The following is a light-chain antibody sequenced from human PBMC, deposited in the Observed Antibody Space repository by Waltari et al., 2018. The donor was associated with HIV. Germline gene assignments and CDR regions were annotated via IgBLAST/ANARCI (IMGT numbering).Light chain of an antibody. Sequence: QSVLTQPPSASGTPGQRVTISCSGSDSHTRHSFVYWYTALPGTAPKLIIHRNNQRPSGVPDRFSGSRSGTSASLVISGLRSEDEADYHCAAWDDSLDGPVVFAGGTKVTVL. CDR2: RNN. J-gene: IGLJ2*01. CDR3: AAWDDSLDGPVV. V-gene: IGLV1-47*01. CDR1: DSHTRHSF.